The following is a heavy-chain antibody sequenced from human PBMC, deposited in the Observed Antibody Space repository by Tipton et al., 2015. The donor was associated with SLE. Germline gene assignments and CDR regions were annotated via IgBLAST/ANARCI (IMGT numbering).Heavy chain of an antibody. Sequence: TLSLTCTVSGGSISGYYWSWIRQPAGKGLEWIGRIYSSGSTIYNPSLKSRLTLSLDTSKNQFSLKLNPVTAADTAVYYCARVGLITPDAFDIWGEGTMVTVSS. CDR2: IYSSGST. D-gene: IGHD5-24*01. CDR3: ARVGLITPDAFDI. J-gene: IGHJ3*02. V-gene: IGHV4-4*07. CDR1: GGSISGYY.